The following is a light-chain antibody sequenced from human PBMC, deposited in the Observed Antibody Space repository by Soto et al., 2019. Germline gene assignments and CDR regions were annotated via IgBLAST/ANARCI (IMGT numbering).Light chain of an antibody. CDR1: SSDFGNYNL. Sequence: QSALTQPASVSGSPGQSITISCTGTSSDFGNYNLVSWYQQHPGKVPKLILFEVNKRPSGVPDRFSGSKSGNTASLTVSGLQAEDEADYYCSSYAGSSNVFGTGTKVTVL. CDR3: SSYAGSSNV. CDR2: EVN. V-gene: IGLV2-14*02. J-gene: IGLJ1*01.